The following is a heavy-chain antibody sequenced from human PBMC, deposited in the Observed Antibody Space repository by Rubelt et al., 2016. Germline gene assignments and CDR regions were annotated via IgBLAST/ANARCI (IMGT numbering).Heavy chain of an antibody. J-gene: IGHJ4*02. CDR1: GYTFTSYY. D-gene: IGHD1-26*01. Sequence: QVQLVQSGAEVKKPGASVKVSCKASGYTFTSYYMHWVRQAPGQGLEWVGVIKPSAGSTTYAPTFQGRVTMPRDTTTSTVYMELSSLGSDDTALYYCAREVGATDLWGQGTLVTVSS. CDR3: AREVGATDL. V-gene: IGHV1-46*01. CDR2: IKPSAGST.